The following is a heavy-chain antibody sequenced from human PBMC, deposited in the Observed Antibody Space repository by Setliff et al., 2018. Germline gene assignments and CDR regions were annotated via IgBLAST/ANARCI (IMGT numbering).Heavy chain of an antibody. Sequence: ASVKVSCKATGYTLNNYAMNWVRQAPGQGFEWMGWINTKTGNPTYAQDFTGRLVFSLDTSVNTAFVQISSLKAEDTAVYYCARDGGNGVDYWGQGTLVTVSS. D-gene: IGHD3-16*01. CDR1: GYTLNNYA. V-gene: IGHV7-4-1*02. CDR3: ARDGGNGVDY. CDR2: INTKTGNP. J-gene: IGHJ4*02.